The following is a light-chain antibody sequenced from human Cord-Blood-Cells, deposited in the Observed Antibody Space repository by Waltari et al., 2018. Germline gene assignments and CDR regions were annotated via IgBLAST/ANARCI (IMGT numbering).Light chain of an antibody. CDR2: RNN. V-gene: IGLV1-47*01. CDR1: SSNIRSNY. J-gene: IGLJ3*02. CDR3: AAWDDSLSGRV. Sequence: SLLLQPPSASRTPAQRVPLSCSGSSSNIRSNYLYWYQQPPETATKLLIYRNNQRPSGVPARFSGSKSAPSASLAISGLRSEDEDVYYCAAWDDSLSGRVFGGGTKLTVL.